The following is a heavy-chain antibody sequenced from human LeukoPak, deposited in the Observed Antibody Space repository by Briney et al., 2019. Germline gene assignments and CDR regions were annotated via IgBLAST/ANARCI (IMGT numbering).Heavy chain of an antibody. Sequence: SQTLSLTCTVSGDSISTYYWSWIRQPPGKGLEWIGYLYYTGSTNYNPSLKSRVTISVDRSKKQFSLKVSSVTAADTAVYYCARGGLGGITAYSNYLFDYWGQGTLVTVSS. V-gene: IGHV4-59*08. D-gene: IGHD4-11*01. CDR3: ARGGLGGITAYSNYLFDY. CDR2: LYYTGST. J-gene: IGHJ4*02. CDR1: GDSISTYY.